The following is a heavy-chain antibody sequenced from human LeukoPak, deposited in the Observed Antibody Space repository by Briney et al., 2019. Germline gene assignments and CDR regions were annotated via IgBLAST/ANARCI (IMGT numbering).Heavy chain of an antibody. J-gene: IGHJ5*02. D-gene: IGHD3-16*01. Sequence: SGPTLVDPTQTLTLTCTFSGFSLSSSGVGVGWFRQPPGKALEWLAVIYWTDEKRYRPSLNSRLTTTKDTSKSQVVLTVTNMDPVDTATYYCAHRPWGSYNWFDPWGQGTLVTVSS. CDR3: AHRPWGSYNWFDP. V-gene: IGHV2-5*01. CDR1: GFSLSSSGVG. CDR2: IYWTDEK.